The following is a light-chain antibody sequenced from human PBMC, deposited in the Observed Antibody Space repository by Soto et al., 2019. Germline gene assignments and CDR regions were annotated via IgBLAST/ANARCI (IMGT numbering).Light chain of an antibody. J-gene: IGKJ1*01. CDR3: QQYNNWWT. Sequence: EILMTQSPATLFVSPGERATLSCRASQSVDSNLAWYQQKPGQAPRLLIYGASTRATGISARFSGSGSGTEFTLTISSLQSEDFGVYYCQQYNNWWTFGQGTKVEI. CDR1: QSVDSN. V-gene: IGKV3-15*01. CDR2: GAS.